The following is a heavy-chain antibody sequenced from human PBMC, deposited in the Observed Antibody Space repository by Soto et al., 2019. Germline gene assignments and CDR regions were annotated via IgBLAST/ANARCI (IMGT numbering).Heavy chain of an antibody. V-gene: IGHV3-48*03. Sequence: PXGSLRLSCAASGFTFSSYEMNWVRQAPGKGLEWVSYISSSGSTIYYADSVKGRFTISRDNAKNSLYLQMNSLRAEDTAVYYCAREGVIRVYYYYGMDVWVQGTTVTVSS. J-gene: IGHJ6*02. D-gene: IGHD3-22*01. CDR1: GFTFSSYE. CDR3: AREGVIRVYYYYGMDV. CDR2: ISSSGSTI.